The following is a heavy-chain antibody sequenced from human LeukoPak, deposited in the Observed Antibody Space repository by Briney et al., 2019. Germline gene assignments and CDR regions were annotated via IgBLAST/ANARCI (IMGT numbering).Heavy chain of an antibody. V-gene: IGHV4-4*02. CDR1: GGSISSSNW. CDR3: AREAPVTTWGYYYYYMDV. J-gene: IGHJ6*03. D-gene: IGHD4-11*01. Sequence: PSETLSLTCAVSGGSISSSNWWSWVRQPPGKGLEWIGEIYHSGSTNYNPSLKSRVTISVDKSKNQFSLKLSSVTAADTAVYYCAREAPVTTWGYYYYYMDVWGKGTTVTISS. CDR2: IYHSGST.